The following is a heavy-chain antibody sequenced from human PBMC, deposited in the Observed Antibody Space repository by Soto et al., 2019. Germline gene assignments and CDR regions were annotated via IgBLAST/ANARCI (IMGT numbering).Heavy chain of an antibody. CDR2: INAGNGNT. J-gene: IGHJ6*02. CDR1: GYTFTSYA. CDR3: GRDQLLFGELLHIGNYYYYGMDV. V-gene: IGHV1-3*01. Sequence: ASVKVSCKASGYTFTSYAMHWVRQAPGQRLEWMGWINAGNGNTKYSQKFQGRVTITRDTSASTAYMELSSLRSEDTAVYYCGRDQLLFGELLHIGNYYYYGMDVWGQGTTVTVSS. D-gene: IGHD3-10*01.